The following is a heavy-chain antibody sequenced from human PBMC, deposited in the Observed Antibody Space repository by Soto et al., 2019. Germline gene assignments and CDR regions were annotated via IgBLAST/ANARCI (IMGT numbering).Heavy chain of an antibody. CDR2: ISGGTT. CDR3: ATRDRVTSGSSYFYGTDL. CDR1: GSTFSSDV. D-gene: IGHD1-26*01. Sequence: EVQLLESGGGLVQPGGSLRLSCVASGSTFSSDVMSWVRQAPGKGLEWVSGISGGTTYYADSVQGLFTISRDDFKNTLFLQMNSLRDEDTAVYRCATRDRVTSGSSYFYGTDLWGQGTTV. V-gene: IGHV3-23*01. J-gene: IGHJ6*02.